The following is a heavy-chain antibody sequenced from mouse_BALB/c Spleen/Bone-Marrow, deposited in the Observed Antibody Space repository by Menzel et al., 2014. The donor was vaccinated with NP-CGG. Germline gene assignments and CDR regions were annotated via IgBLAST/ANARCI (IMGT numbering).Heavy chain of an antibody. J-gene: IGHJ1*01. CDR1: GFTFTGYY. V-gene: IGHV7-3*02. CDR2: IRNKANGYTT. CDR3: ARDENVGIYWYFDV. Sequence: EVQVVESGGGSVQPGGSLRLSCAPSGFTFTGYYMSWVRQPPGKALEWLGFIRNKANGYTTEYSASVKGRFTVSRDNSQRILYLQMNTLRAEDSATYYCARDENVGIYWYFDVWGAGTTVIVSS.